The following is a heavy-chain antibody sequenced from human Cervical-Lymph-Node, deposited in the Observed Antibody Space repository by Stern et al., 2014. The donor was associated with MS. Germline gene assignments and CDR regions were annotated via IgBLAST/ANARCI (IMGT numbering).Heavy chain of an antibody. V-gene: IGHV3-30*03. J-gene: IGHJ4*02. CDR3: ARDYEDTSMLFDH. CDR1: GFTFSSYG. D-gene: IGHD2-8*01. CDR2: IHYAGTPK. Sequence: DQLVESGGAVVQPGRSLRLSWAASGFTFSSYGMHWVSQAPGKGLEWVTVIHYAGTPKYSSASVKCRFTISRDNSKNPLHLQMTSVTPYDTAIYSCARDYEDTSMLFDHWGQGTLVTVSS.